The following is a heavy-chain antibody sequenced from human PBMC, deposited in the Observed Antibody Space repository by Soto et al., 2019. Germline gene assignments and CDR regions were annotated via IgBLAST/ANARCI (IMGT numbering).Heavy chain of an antibody. J-gene: IGHJ4*02. CDR2: IYDSGST. V-gene: IGHV4-59*08. D-gene: IGHD3-10*01. CDR3: ARHKGFYGLGSYDY. Sequence: QVQLQESGPGLVKPSETLSLTCTVSGGSISRYYWSWIRQPPGKGLEWIGSIYDSGSTNYNPSLKSRVTISVDTSKKQFTLKLRSVTAADTAVYVCARHKGFYGLGSYDYWGQGTLVTVSS. CDR1: GGSISRYY.